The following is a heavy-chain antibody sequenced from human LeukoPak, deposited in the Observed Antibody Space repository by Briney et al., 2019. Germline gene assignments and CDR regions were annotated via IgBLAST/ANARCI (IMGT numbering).Heavy chain of an antibody. CDR1: GYTFTGYY. V-gene: IGHV1-2*06. J-gene: IGHJ5*02. CDR3: ARGVFVGIAAASNWFDP. Sequence: ASVKVSCKASGYTFTGYYMHWVRQAPGQGLEWMGRINSNSGGTNYAQKFQGRVTMTRDTSISTAYMELSRLRSDDTAVYYCARGVFVGIAAASNWFDPWGQGTLVTDSS. CDR2: INSNSGGT. D-gene: IGHD6-13*01.